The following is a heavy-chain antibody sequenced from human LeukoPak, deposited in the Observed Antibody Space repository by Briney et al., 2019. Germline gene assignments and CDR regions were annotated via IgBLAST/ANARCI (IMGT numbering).Heavy chain of an antibody. CDR1: GFSLTNFA. CDR2: IIGSSGDT. Sequence: GGSLRLSCAASGFSLTNFAMSWVRQAPGKGLEWVSLIIGSSGDTFYADSVKGRFTISRDNSKNTLYLQMNSLRAEDTAVYYCAKTGYSSSWYVPPLDYWGQGTLVTVSS. J-gene: IGHJ4*02. D-gene: IGHD6-13*01. V-gene: IGHV3-23*01. CDR3: AKTGYSSSWYVPPLDY.